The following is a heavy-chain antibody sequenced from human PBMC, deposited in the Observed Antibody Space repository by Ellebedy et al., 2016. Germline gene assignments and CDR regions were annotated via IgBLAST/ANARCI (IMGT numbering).Heavy chain of an antibody. V-gene: IGHV3-23*01. J-gene: IGHJ2*01. D-gene: IGHD4-17*01. Sequence: GGSLRLSXAASGFTFSSYAMSWVRQAPGKGLEWVSAISGSGGSTYYADSVKGRFTISRDNSKNTLYLQMNSLRAEDTAVYYCAKITVRQTPTTVTTRYFDLWGRGTLVTVSS. CDR1: GFTFSSYA. CDR2: ISGSGGST. CDR3: AKITVRQTPTTVTTRYFDL.